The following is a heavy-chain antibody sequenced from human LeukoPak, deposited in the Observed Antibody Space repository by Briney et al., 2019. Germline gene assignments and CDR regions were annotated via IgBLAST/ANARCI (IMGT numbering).Heavy chain of an antibody. CDR3: ARTGGTFYFYYYMDV. CDR1: GGSIRSSSYY. Sequence: PSETLSLTCTVSGGSIRSSSYYWGWIRQPPGKGLEWIGNIYYSGSTFYNPSLKSRVTISVDTSKKQFSLRLSSVTAADTAVYYCARTGGTFYFYYYMDVWGKGTTVTVSS. V-gene: IGHV4-39*07. CDR2: IYYSGST. J-gene: IGHJ6*03.